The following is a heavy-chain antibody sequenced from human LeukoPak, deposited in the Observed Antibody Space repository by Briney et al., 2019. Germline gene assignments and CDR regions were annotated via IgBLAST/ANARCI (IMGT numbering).Heavy chain of an antibody. CDR3: ARRKGYCSGGSCYEYYFDY. V-gene: IGHV4-39*07. CDR2: IFYSGNT. J-gene: IGHJ4*02. Sequence: PSETLSLTCTVSGGSISSGCYSWRWIRQPPGKALEWIGDIFYSGNTYYNPSLKSRVTISVDTSKNQFSLKLSSVTAADTAVYYCARRKGYCSGGSCYEYYFDYWGQGTLVTVSS. CDR1: GGSISSGCYS. D-gene: IGHD2-15*01.